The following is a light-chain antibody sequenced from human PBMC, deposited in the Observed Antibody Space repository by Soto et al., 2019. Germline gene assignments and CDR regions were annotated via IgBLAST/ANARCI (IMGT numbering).Light chain of an antibody. CDR2: GAS. J-gene: IGKJ5*01. CDR1: QTVSRN. Sequence: EVVMTQSPATLSVSPGERATLSCRASQTVSRNLAWYQQRPGQAPRLLIYGASSRATGIPARFSGSGSGTDFTPTISSLEPEDFAVYYCQQRSNWPTITFGQGTRLEIK. CDR3: QQRSNWPTIT. V-gene: IGKV3-11*01.